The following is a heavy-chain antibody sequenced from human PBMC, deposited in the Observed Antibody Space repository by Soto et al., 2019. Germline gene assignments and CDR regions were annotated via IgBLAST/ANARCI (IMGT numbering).Heavy chain of an antibody. D-gene: IGHD6-13*01. CDR2: INHSGST. CDR1: GGSFSGYY. J-gene: IGHJ5*02. V-gene: IGHV4-34*01. Sequence: SETLSLTCAVYGGSFSGYYWSWIRQPPGKGLEWIGEINHSGSTNYNPSLKSRVTISVETSKNQFSLKLSSVTAADTAVYYCARYSSSWYSYRNWFDPWGQGTLVTVSS. CDR3: ARYSSSWYSYRNWFDP.